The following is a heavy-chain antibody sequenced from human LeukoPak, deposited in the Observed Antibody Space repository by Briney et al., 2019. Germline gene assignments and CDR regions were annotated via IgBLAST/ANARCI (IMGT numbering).Heavy chain of an antibody. CDR1: GFTLSSYA. J-gene: IGHJ4*02. V-gene: IGHV3-23*01. D-gene: IGHD3-22*01. Sequence: GGSLRLSCAASGFTLSSYAMSWVRQAPGKGLEWVSAISGGGGSTYYADSVKGRFTISRDNSKNTLYLRMNSLRAEDTAVYYCATDQNYYDSSGYYSFDYWGQGTLVTVSS. CDR2: ISGGGGST. CDR3: ATDQNYYDSSGYYSFDY.